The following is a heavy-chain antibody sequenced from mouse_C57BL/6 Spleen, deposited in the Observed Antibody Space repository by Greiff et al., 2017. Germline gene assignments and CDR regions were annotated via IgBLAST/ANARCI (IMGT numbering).Heavy chain of an antibody. D-gene: IGHD3-2*02. CDR2: INPNNGGT. Sequence: VQLKESGPELVKPGASVKMSCKASGYTFTDYNMHWVKQSHGKSLEWIGYINPNNGGTSYNQKFKGKATLTVNKSSSTAYMELRSLTSEDSAVYYCAETAQATSWFAYWGQGTLVTVS. CDR1: GYTFTDYN. J-gene: IGHJ3*01. V-gene: IGHV1-22*01. CDR3: AETAQATSWFAY.